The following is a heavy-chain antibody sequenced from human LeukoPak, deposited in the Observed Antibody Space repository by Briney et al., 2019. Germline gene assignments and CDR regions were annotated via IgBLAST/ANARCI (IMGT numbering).Heavy chain of an antibody. CDR3: ARFNSGSYQHYFDY. V-gene: IGHV4-39*07. CDR1: GGSISSSSYY. Sequence: SETLSLTCTVSGGSISSSSYYWGWIRQPPGKGLEWIGSIYYSGSTYYNPSLKSRVTISVDTSKNQLSLKLSSVTAADTAVYYCARFNSGSYQHYFDYWGQGTLVTVSS. CDR2: IYYSGST. J-gene: IGHJ4*02. D-gene: IGHD1-26*01.